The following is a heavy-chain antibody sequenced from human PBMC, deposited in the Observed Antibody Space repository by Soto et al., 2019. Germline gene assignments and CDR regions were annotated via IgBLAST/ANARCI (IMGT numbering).Heavy chain of an antibody. CDR1: GYTFTGYY. CDR2: INPNSGGT. CDR3: ARERLRAAGGGSWFDP. J-gene: IGHJ5*02. V-gene: IGHV1-2*04. Sequence: ASVKVSCKASGYTFTGYYMHWVRQAPGQGVEWMGWINPNSGGTNYAQKFQGWVTMTRDTSISTAYMELSRLRSDDTAVYYCARERLRAAGGGSWFDPWGQGTLVTVSS. D-gene: IGHD6-13*01.